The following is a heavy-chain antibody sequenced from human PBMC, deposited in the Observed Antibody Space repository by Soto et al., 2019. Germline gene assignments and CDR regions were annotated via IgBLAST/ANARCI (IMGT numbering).Heavy chain of an antibody. D-gene: IGHD3-10*01. J-gene: IGHJ4*02. CDR3: AIDIITHDDWLGELYY. Sequence: SVKVSCKASGGTFSSYAISWVRQAPGQGLEWMGGIIPIFGTANYAQKFQGRVTITADESTSTAYMELSSLRSEDTAVYYCAIDIITHDDWLGELYYWGQGTLVTVSS. CDR1: GGTFSSYA. V-gene: IGHV1-69*13. CDR2: IIPIFGTA.